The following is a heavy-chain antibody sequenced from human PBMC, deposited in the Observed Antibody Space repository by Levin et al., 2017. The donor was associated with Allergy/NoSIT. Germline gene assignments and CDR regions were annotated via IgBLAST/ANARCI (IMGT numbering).Heavy chain of an antibody. J-gene: IGHJ4*02. Sequence: GGSLRLSCAASGFTFSSYAMHWVRQAPGKGLEWVAVISYDGSNKYYADSVKGRFTISRDNSKNTLYLQMNSLRAEDTAVYYCARDAYYYDSSGYYYFGGVDYWGQGTLVTVSS. V-gene: IGHV3-30-3*01. D-gene: IGHD3-22*01. CDR3: ARDAYYYDSSGYYYFGGVDY. CDR2: ISYDGSNK. CDR1: GFTFSSYA.